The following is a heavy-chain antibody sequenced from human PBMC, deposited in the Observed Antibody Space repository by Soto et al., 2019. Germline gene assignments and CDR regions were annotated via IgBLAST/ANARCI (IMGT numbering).Heavy chain of an antibody. J-gene: IGHJ4*02. D-gene: IGHD5-12*01. CDR1: GGSISSSSYY. CDR2: IYYSGST. Sequence: QLQLQESGPGLVKPSETLSLTCTVSGGSISSSSYYWGWIRQPPGKGLEWIGSIYYSGSTYYNPSLKSRVTISVDTSKNQFSLKLSSVSAADTAVYYCASLSGYVYYFDYWGQGTLVTVSS. CDR3: ASLSGYVYYFDY. V-gene: IGHV4-39*01.